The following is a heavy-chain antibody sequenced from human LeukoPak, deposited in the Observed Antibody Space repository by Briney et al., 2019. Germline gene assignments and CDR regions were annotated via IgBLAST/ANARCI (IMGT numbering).Heavy chain of an antibody. CDR1: GGSISSTYF. D-gene: IGHD2-15*01. CDR3: ARLGYCSGGSCQHDF. J-gene: IGHJ4*02. V-gene: IGHV4-39*01. CDR2: IHYSGTT. Sequence: SETLSLTCTVSGGSISSTYFWAWIRQPPGKGLEWIATIHYSGTTYYKPSLRSRVIISVDTSANQFSLKLTSVTAADTAVYFCARLGYCSGGSCQHDFWGQGTLVTVSS.